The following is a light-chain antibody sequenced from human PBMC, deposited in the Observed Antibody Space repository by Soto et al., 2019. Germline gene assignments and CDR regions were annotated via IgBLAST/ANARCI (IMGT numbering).Light chain of an antibody. V-gene: IGKV1-33*01. CDR2: DAS. CDR1: QDISNY. J-gene: IGKJ4*01. Sequence: DIHMTQSPSSLSASVGDRVSITCQASQDISNYLNLYQQKPGKAPKLLIYDASNLETGVPSRFSGSGSGTDFTFTISSLQPEDIATYYCQQYDNLPLTFGGGTKVDIK. CDR3: QQYDNLPLT.